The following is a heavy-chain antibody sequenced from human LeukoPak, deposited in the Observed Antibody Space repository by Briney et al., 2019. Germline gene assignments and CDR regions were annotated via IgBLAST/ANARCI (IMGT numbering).Heavy chain of an antibody. CDR2: ISYDGSNK. D-gene: IGHD6-6*01. Sequence: GGSLRLSCAASGFTFSSYAMHWVRQAPGKGLEWVAVISYDGSNKYYADSVKGRFTISRDNSKNTLYLQTNSLRAEDTAVYYCARDVAARPHWFDPWGRGTLVTVSP. V-gene: IGHV3-30-3*01. CDR3: ARDVAARPHWFDP. J-gene: IGHJ5*02. CDR1: GFTFSSYA.